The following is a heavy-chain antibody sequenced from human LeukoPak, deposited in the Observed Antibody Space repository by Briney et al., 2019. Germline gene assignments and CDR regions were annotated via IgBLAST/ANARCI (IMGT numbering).Heavy chain of an antibody. CDR2: ISSSSSYI. CDR1: GFTFSSYS. D-gene: IGHD4-23*01. V-gene: IGHV3-21*01. J-gene: IGHJ4*02. Sequence: GGSLRLSCAASGFTFSSYSMNWVRQAPGKGLEWVSSISSSSSYIYYADSVKGRFTISRDNAKNSPYLQMNSLRAEDTAVYYCASPPYYGGNSDDYWGQGTLVTVSS. CDR3: ASPPYYGGNSDDY.